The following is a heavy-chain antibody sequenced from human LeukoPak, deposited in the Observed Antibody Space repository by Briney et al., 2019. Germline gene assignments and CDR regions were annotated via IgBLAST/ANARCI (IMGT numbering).Heavy chain of an antibody. Sequence: SETLSLTCTVSGGSISSSSYYWGWIRQPPGKGLEWIGSIYYSGSTYYNPSLKSRVTISVDTSKNRFSLKLSSVTAVDTAVYFWAEFRTRKGRFVWGGAKRSKNFDYWGQGTLVTVSS. V-gene: IGHV4-39*07. J-gene: IGHJ4*02. CDR1: GGSISSSSYY. CDR3: AEFRTRKGRFVWGGAKRSKNFDY. D-gene: IGHD3-10*01. CDR2: IYYSGST.